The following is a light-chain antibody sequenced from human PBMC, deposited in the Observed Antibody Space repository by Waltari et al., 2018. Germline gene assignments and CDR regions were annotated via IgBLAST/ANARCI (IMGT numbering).Light chain of an antibody. CDR2: GAS. CDR1: QSISTY. V-gene: IGKV1-39*01. CDR3: QHSYNTPRT. Sequence: DIQMTQSPSSLSASVGDTVSITCRASQSISTYLNWYQKKPGKAPELLIYGASKWQSGVPPMISGSGSGAEFTLTINSLQPEDFATYDCQHSYNTPRTFGQGTKVEIK. J-gene: IGKJ1*01.